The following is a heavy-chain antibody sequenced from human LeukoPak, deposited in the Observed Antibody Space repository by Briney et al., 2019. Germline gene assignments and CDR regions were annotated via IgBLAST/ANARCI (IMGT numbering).Heavy chain of an antibody. Sequence: AASVKVSCKAFGYTFTSNYMHCVRQAPGPGPEWMGVISPSGGSTTYAQTLQGRVTMTRDTSIITAYMELSRLRSDDTAVYYCARDQSANWFDPWGQGTLVTVSS. V-gene: IGHV1-46*01. CDR1: GYTFTSNY. CDR2: ISPSGGST. CDR3: ARDQSANWFDP. J-gene: IGHJ5*02.